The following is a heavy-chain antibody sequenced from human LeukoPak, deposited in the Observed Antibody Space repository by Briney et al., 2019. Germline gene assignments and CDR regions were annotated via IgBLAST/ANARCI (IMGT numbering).Heavy chain of an antibody. CDR3: ARHSFYYYYYIDV. J-gene: IGHJ6*03. CDR2: VYYSGST. Sequence: SETLSLTCTVSGGSISSSAYYWGWIRQSPGKGLEWIGNVYYSGSTFYNPSLMSRVTISADTSMNQFSLKLSSVTAADTAVYYCARHSFYYYYYIDVWGKGTTVIVSS. V-gene: IGHV4-39*01. CDR1: GGSISSSAYY.